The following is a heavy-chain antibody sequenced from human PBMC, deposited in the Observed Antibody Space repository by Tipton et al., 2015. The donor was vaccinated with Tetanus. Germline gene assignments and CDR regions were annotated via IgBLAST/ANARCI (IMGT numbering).Heavy chain of an antibody. Sequence: TLSLTCTVSGGSISRGGYYWSWIRQHPGKGLEWIGYIYYSGRTYYKPSLKSRVTISVDTSKNQFSLKLNSVTAADTAVYYCARETPKTTVTINDSFDSWGQVSMVSVSS. J-gene: IGHJ3*02. CDR2: IYYSGRT. CDR3: ARETPKTTVTINDSFDS. CDR1: GGSISRGGYY. V-gene: IGHV4-31*03. D-gene: IGHD4-11*01.